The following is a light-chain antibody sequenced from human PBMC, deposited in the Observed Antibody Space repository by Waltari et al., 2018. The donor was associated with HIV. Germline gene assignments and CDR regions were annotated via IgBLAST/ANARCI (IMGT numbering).Light chain of an antibody. CDR3: QSADSSGTYVV. CDR2: HDT. V-gene: IGLV3-25*03. CDR1: ALPKQY. J-gene: IGLJ3*02. Sequence: SYELSQPPSVSVSPGHTARITCAGDALPKQYAYLYRPRPGQAPVLVIHHDTERPSWSPERCSGSSSGTTVTLTISGVQAEDEADYYCQSADSSGTYVVFGGGTKLTVL.